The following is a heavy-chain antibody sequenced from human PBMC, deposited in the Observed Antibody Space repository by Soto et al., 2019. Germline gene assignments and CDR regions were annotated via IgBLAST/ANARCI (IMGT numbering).Heavy chain of an antibody. V-gene: IGHV3-23*01. J-gene: IGHJ6*02. Sequence: PGGSLRLSCAASGFTFSSYAMSWVRQAPGTGLEWVSAISGSGDTTYYADSVRGRFTISRDNSKNTMYVQMNSLRAEDTAVYYCAKGGGITYYFYGMDVWGQGTTVTVSS. CDR2: ISGSGDTT. CDR3: AKGGGITYYFYGMDV. CDR1: GFTFSSYA. D-gene: IGHD1-20*01.